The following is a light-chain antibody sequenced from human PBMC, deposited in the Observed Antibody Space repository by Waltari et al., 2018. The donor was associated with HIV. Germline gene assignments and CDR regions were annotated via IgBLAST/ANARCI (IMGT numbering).Light chain of an antibody. CDR1: RSNIGTSA. V-gene: IGLV1-44*01. Sequence: QSVLTQPPSASGTPGQRVTISCSGSRSNIGTSAVNWYQHLPGNAPKFLMNGNDERPSGIPDRFSGSKSGTSASLAIRGLRSEDEGDYYCAAWDDNLNGWVFGGGTKLTVL. CDR2: GND. CDR3: AAWDDNLNGWV. J-gene: IGLJ3*02.